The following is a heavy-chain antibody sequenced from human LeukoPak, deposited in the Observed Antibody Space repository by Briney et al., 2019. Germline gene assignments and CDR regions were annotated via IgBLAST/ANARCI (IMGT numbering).Heavy chain of an antibody. V-gene: IGHV4-59*01. CDR1: GGSISSYY. Sequence: SETLSLTCTVSGGSISSYYWSWIRQPPGKGLEWIGYIYDSGSTNYNPSLKSRVTISVDTSKNQFSLKLSSVTAADTAVYYCARVVEAAYSWYFDLWGRGTLVTVSP. CDR2: IYDSGST. J-gene: IGHJ2*01. D-gene: IGHD6-13*01. CDR3: ARVVEAAYSWYFDL.